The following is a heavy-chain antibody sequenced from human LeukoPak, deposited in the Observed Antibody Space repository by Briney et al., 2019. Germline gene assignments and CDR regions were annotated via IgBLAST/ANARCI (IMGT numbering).Heavy chain of an antibody. D-gene: IGHD3-3*01. J-gene: IGHJ4*02. CDR1: GGSFSGYY. CDR2: IYYSGST. V-gene: IGHV4-34*09. Sequence: SETLSLTCAVYGGSFSGYYWSWIRQPPGKGLEWIGYIYYSGSTYYNPSLKSRVTISVDTSKNQFSLKLSSVTAADTAVYYCARAAPDPFWSGYYPFDYWGQGTLVTVSS. CDR3: ARAAPDPFWSGYYPFDY.